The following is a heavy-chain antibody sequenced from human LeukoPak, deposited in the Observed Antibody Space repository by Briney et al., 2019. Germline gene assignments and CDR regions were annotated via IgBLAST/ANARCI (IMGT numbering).Heavy chain of an antibody. CDR1: GFTFDDYT. Sequence: PGGSLRLSCAASGFTFDDYTMHWVRQAPGKGLEWVSGISWNSGSIGYADSVKGRFTISRDNAKNSLYLQMNSLRAEDTALYYCAGYRQPDDAFDIWGQGTMVTVSS. V-gene: IGHV3-9*01. CDR2: ISWNSGSI. CDR3: AGYRQPDDAFDI. D-gene: IGHD5-18*01. J-gene: IGHJ3*02.